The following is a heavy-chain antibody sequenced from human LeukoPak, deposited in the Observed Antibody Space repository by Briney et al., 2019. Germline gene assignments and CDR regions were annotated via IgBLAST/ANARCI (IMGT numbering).Heavy chain of an antibody. Sequence: PGGSLRLSCAASGFTFSSYAVSWVRQAPGKGLEWVSGTSGSGGSTYYADSVKGRFTISRGNSKNTLYLQMNSLRDEDTDVYYCAKDLGSSAPRGDFDYWGQETLVTVSS. D-gene: IGHD6-19*01. J-gene: IGHJ4*02. CDR2: TSGSGGST. CDR1: GFTFSSYA. CDR3: AKDLGSSAPRGDFDY. V-gene: IGHV3-23*01.